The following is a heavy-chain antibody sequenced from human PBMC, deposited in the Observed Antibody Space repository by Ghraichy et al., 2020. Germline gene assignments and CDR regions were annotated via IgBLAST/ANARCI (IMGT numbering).Heavy chain of an antibody. CDR2: INSDGSST. CDR1: GFTFSSYW. Sequence: GGSLRLSCAASGFTFSSYWMHWVRQAPGKGLVWVSRINSDGSSTSYADSVKGRFTISRDNAKNTLYLQMNSLRAEDTAVYYCASEPPTGDFDYWGQGTLVTVSS. J-gene: IGHJ4*02. V-gene: IGHV3-74*01. CDR3: ASEPPTGDFDY. D-gene: IGHD7-27*01.